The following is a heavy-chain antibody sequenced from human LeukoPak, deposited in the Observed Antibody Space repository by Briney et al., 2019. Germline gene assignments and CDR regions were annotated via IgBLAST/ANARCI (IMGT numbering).Heavy chain of an antibody. D-gene: IGHD3-16*02. Sequence: GECLKISCKGSGYVFSTYWIGWVRQMPGKGLEWMGIIYPGDSDTRYSPSFQGQVTISADKSISTAYLQWSSLKASDTAMYYYARGGDYVWGSYRYTRYFDYWGQGTLVNVTS. CDR2: IYPGDSDT. J-gene: IGHJ4*02. V-gene: IGHV5-51*01. CDR1: GYVFSTYW. CDR3: ARGGDYVWGSYRYTRYFDY.